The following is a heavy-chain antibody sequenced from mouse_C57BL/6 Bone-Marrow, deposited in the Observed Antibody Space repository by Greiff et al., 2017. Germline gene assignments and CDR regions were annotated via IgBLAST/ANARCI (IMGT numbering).Heavy chain of an antibody. Sequence: EVQLVESGPGLAKPSQTLSLTCSVTGYSITSDYWNWIRKFPGNKLEYMGYISYSGSTSNNPSLKRRISITRDTSKNQYYLQLNAVTTEDTATYYCARREYYGSSYPYWYFDVWGTGTTVTVSS. CDR2: ISYSGST. V-gene: IGHV3-8*01. CDR1: GYSITSDY. J-gene: IGHJ1*03. D-gene: IGHD1-1*01. CDR3: ARREYYGSSYPYWYFDV.